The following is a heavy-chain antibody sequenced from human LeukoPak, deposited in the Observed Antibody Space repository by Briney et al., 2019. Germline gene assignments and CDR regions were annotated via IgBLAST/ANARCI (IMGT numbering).Heavy chain of an antibody. CDR2: INHSGST. V-gene: IGHV4-34*01. Sequence: SETLSITCAVYGGSFSGYYWSWIRQPPGKGLEWIGEINHSGSTNYNPSLKSRVTISVDTSKNQFSLKLSSVTAADTAVYYCARGTSQDWGQGTLVAVSS. J-gene: IGHJ4*02. CDR1: GGSFSGYY. CDR3: ARGTSQD.